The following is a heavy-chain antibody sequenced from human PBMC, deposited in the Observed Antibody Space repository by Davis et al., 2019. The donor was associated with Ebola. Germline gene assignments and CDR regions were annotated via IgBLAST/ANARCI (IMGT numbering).Heavy chain of an antibody. CDR1: GFTFSGSA. V-gene: IGHV3-73*01. CDR2: IRSKANSYAT. D-gene: IGHD6-13*01. J-gene: IGHJ4*02. CDR3: TAAAGIFDY. Sequence: GGSLRLSCAASGFTFSGSAMHWVRQASGKGLEWVGRIRSKANSYATAYAASVKGRFTIFRDDSKNTAYLQMNSLKTEDTAVYYCTAAAGIFDYWGQGTLVTVSS.